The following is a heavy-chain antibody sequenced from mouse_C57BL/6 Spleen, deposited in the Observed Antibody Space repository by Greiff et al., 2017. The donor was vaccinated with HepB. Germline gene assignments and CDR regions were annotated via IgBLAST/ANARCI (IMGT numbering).Heavy chain of an antibody. D-gene: IGHD1-1*01. CDR2: INYDGSST. CDR3: ARDYYGIRGGFDY. Sequence: EVQWVESEGGLVQPGSSMKLSCTASGFTFSDYYMAWVRQVPEKGLEWVANINYDGSSTYYLDSLKSRFIISRDNAKNILYLQMSSLKSEDTATYYCARDYYGIRGGFDYWGQGTTLTVSS. V-gene: IGHV5-16*01. J-gene: IGHJ2*01. CDR1: GFTFSDYY.